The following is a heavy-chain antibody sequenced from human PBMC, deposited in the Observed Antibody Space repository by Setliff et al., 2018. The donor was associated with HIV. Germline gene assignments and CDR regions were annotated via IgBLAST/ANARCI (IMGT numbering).Heavy chain of an antibody. CDR2: IIPIFGTA. J-gene: IGHJ5*02. Sequence: SVKVSCKASGGTFSSYAISWVRQAPGQGLEWMGGIIPIFGTANYAQKFQGRVTMTTDTSTSTAYMELRSLRSDDTAVYYCARAQYSSSWFENWGQGTLVTVSS. V-gene: IGHV1-69*05. CDR1: GGTFSSYA. D-gene: IGHD6-13*01. CDR3: ARAQYSSSWFEN.